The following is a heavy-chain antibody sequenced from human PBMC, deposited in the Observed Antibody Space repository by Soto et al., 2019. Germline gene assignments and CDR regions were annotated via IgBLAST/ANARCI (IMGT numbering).Heavy chain of an antibody. V-gene: IGHV3-23*01. CDR3: TKGRGGSGSLTPRVDF. J-gene: IGHJ4*02. CDR2: ISGGGDTT. CDR1: GFTFNNYA. D-gene: IGHD3-10*01. Sequence: EVQLLESGGGLVQPGGSLRLSCAASGFTFNNYAMTWVRQGPGKGLEWVSAISGGGDTTSYADSVKGRFTVSRDGSKNSLYLQMSSLRAEDTALYYCTKGRGGSGSLTPRVDFWGQGTLVTLSS.